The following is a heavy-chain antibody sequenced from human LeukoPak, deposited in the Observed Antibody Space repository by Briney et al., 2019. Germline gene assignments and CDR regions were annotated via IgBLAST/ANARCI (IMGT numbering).Heavy chain of an antibody. CDR3: ARDFGYGSDY. CDR2: VYYSGST. CDR1: GGSINRNEYY. J-gene: IGHJ4*02. V-gene: IGHV4-39*07. D-gene: IGHD5-12*01. Sequence: SETLSLTCTVSGGSINRNEYYWGWIRQPPGKGPEWVGTVYYSGSTYYNPSLKSRVRLSVDTSKNQFSLRLTSVTAADTAVYYCARDFGYGSDYWGQGIEVIVSS.